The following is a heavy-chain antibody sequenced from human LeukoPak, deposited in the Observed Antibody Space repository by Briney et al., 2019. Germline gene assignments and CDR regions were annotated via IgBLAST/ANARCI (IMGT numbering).Heavy chain of an antibody. CDR1: GGSFSGYY. J-gene: IGHJ5*02. Sequence: SETLSLTCAVYGGSFSGYYWSWIRQPPGKGLEWIGEINHSGSTYYNPSLKSRVTISVDTSKNQFSLKLSSVTAADTAVYYCARESIGQQLVRGWFDPWGQGTLVTVSS. V-gene: IGHV4-34*01. CDR2: INHSGST. CDR3: ARESIGQQLVRGWFDP. D-gene: IGHD6-13*01.